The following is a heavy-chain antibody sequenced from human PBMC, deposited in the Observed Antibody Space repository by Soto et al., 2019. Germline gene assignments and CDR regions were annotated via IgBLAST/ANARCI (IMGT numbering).Heavy chain of an antibody. CDR2: IKSKTDGGTT. CDR3: TTEGRISHYDILTGYYPPDAFDI. J-gene: IGHJ3*02. V-gene: IGHV3-15*01. CDR1: GFKFSNPW. D-gene: IGHD3-9*01. Sequence: PWGLLRLSRAASGFKFSNPWMRRIRKDTRKGLEWVGRIKSKTDGGTTDYVAPVKGRFTISRDDSKNTLYLQMNSLKTEYTAVYYCTTEGRISHYDILTGYYPPDAFDIWVKGTMVTVSS.